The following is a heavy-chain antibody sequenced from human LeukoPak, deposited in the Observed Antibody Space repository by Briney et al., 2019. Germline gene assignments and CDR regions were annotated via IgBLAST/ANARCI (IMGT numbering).Heavy chain of an antibody. J-gene: IGHJ6*02. CDR2: INPNSGGT. Sequence: ASVKVSCKASGYTFTDYYIQWLRKAPGQGLEWMGWINPNSGGTDSAQKFQGRDTMTRDTSVSTAYMELSRLRSDDTAVYYCARDHCTSSGCYEYYYYGVDVWGQGTTVTVSS. D-gene: IGHD2-2*01. CDR1: GYTFTDYY. CDR3: ARDHCTSSGCYEYYYYGVDV. V-gene: IGHV1-2*02.